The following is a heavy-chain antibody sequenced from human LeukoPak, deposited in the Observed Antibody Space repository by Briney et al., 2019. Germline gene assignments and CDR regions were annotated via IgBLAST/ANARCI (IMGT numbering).Heavy chain of an antibody. J-gene: IGHJ3*02. D-gene: IGHD2-21*02. Sequence: PGGSLRLSCAASGLTVSRNYMSWVRQAPGKGLEWVSAIYSSGSTYYADSVKGRFTISRDNSKNTLYLQMNSLRAEDTAVYYCARGYCGGDCPRDDDAFDIWGQGTTVIVSS. V-gene: IGHV3-66*01. CDR2: IYSSGST. CDR3: ARGYCGGDCPRDDDAFDI. CDR1: GLTVSRNY.